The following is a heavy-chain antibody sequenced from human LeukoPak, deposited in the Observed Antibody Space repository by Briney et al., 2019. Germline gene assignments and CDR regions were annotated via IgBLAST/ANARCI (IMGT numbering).Heavy chain of an antibody. Sequence: GGSLRLSCAASGLTFSTYAMHWVRQAPGKGLECVSAISSYGDNTFYANSVKGRFTVSRDNSKNTLYLQMDSQKGGHVAVYYCATEGHNWNHFDYWGQGTLVTDCS. J-gene: IGHJ4*02. CDR3: ATEGHNWNHFDY. D-gene: IGHD1-1*01. CDR1: GLTFSTYA. V-gene: IGHV3-64*01. CDR2: ISSYGDNT.